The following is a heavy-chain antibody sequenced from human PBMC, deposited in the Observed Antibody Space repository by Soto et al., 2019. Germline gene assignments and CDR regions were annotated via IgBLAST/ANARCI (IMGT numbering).Heavy chain of an antibody. J-gene: IGHJ4*02. D-gene: IGHD6-19*01. CDR1: GFTFSNAW. CDR3: TTYLGYSSGWYDY. CDR2: IKSKTDGGTT. V-gene: IGHV3-15*01. Sequence: GGSLRLSCAASGFTFSNAWMSWVRQAPGKWLEWVGRIKSKTDGGTTDYAAPVKGRVTITIDDSKNTRDLQMNSLKTEDTAVYYCTTYLGYSSGWYDYWGQGTLVTVSS.